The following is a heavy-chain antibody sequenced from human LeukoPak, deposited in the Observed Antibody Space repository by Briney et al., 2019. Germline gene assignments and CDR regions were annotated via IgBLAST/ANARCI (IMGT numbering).Heavy chain of an antibody. V-gene: IGHV4-59*08. D-gene: IGHD6-13*01. Sequence: PSETLSLTCTVSGGSISSYYWSWIRQPPGKGLEWIGYIYYSGNTNYNPSLKSRVTISVDTSKNQFSLKLSSMAAADTAVYYCARSWSSSLPFGYWGQGTLVTVSS. J-gene: IGHJ4*02. CDR2: IYYSGNT. CDR3: ARSWSSSLPFGY. CDR1: GGSISSYY.